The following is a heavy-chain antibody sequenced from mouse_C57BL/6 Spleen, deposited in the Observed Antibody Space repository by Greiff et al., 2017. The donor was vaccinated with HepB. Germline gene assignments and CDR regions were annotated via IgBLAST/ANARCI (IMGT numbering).Heavy chain of an antibody. CDR3: AKPGGKYYGSSYEIAY. V-gene: IGHV2-3*01. J-gene: IGHJ3*01. D-gene: IGHD1-1*01. CDR1: GFSLTSYG. CDR2: IWGDGST. Sequence: VQLKESGPGLVAPSQSLSITCTVSGFSLTSYGVSWVRQPPGKGLEWLGVIWGDGSTNYHSALISRLSISKDNSKSQVFLKMNSRQTDDTATYDGAKPGGKYYGSSYEIAYWGQGTLVTVSA.